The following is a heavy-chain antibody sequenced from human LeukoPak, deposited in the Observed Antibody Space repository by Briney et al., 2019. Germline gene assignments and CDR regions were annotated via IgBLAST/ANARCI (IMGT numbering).Heavy chain of an antibody. CDR2: IYYSGST. CDR1: GGSINSSNYY. CDR3: ARHRDSSGWYDFDY. J-gene: IGHJ4*02. V-gene: IGHV4-39*01. Sequence: PSETLSLTCTVSGGSINSSNYYWGWIRQPPGKGLEWIGSIYYSGSTYYNPSLKSRVSISVDTSKDQFSLKLSSVIAADTAVYYCARHRDSSGWYDFDYWGQGTLVTVSS. D-gene: IGHD6-19*01.